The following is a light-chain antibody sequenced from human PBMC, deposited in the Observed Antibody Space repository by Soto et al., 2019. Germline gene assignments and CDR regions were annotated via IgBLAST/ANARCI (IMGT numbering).Light chain of an antibody. CDR2: DAS. CDR3: QQRSNWPLT. V-gene: IGKV3-11*01. J-gene: IGKJ1*01. CDR1: QSVSSY. Sequence: EIVLTQSPATLSLSPGERATLSCRASQSVSSYFAWYQQKPGQPPRLLIYDASNRATGIPARCSGSGSGTAFTLTISSLAPEDFEVYYCQQRSNWPLTFGQGTKVDIK.